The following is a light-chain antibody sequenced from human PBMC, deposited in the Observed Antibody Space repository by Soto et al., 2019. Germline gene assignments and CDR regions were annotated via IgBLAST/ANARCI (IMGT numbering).Light chain of an antibody. CDR3: SSYAGGYTFWV. CDR1: SSDVGGYDF. V-gene: IGLV2-11*01. Sequence: QSALTQPRSVSGSPGQSVTISCTGTSSDVGGYDFVSWYQHHPGKAPKLLIYDVSQRPSGVPDRFSGSKSGTTASLTISGLQAEDEADYHCSSYAGGYTFWVFGGGTQLTV. J-gene: IGLJ3*02. CDR2: DVS.